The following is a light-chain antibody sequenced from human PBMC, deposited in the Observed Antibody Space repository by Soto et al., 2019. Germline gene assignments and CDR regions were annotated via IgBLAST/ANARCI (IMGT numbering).Light chain of an antibody. J-gene: IGKJ3*01. CDR1: QTVSSS. V-gene: IGKV3-11*01. Sequence: EIVLTQSPATLSLSPGERATLSCRASQTVSSSLAWYQQKPGQAPRLLIYEASNRATGIPARFSGSGSGADFTLTISSLEPEDFALYYCQQRGTFGPGTKVEIK. CDR3: QQRGT. CDR2: EAS.